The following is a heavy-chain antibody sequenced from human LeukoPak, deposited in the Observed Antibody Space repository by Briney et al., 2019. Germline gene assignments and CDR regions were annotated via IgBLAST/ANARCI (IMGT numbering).Heavy chain of an antibody. CDR2: FSGSGADT. Sequence: GGSLRLSCAASGFTFSNYAMSWVRQAPGKGLEWVSVFSGSGADTYYADSVKGRFTISRDNSKNTLYLQMNSLRDEDTAVYYCAKEMDADLRAFDYWGQGTLVTVSS. CDR1: GFTFSNYA. CDR3: AKEMDADLRAFDY. V-gene: IGHV3-23*01. D-gene: IGHD2-2*01. J-gene: IGHJ4*02.